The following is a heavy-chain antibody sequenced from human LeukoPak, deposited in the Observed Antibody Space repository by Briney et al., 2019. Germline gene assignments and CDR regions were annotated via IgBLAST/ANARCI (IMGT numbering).Heavy chain of an antibody. CDR2: INPNSGGT. CDR1: GYTFTGYY. CDR3: ARDHVYPGEWELPYYFDY. Sequence: GASVKVSCKASGYTFTGYYMHWVRQAPGQGLEWMGWINPNSGGTNYAQKFQGRVTMTRDTSISTAYMELSRLRSDDTAVYYCARDHVYPGEWELPYYFDYWGQGTLVTVSS. J-gene: IGHJ4*02. D-gene: IGHD1-26*01. V-gene: IGHV1-2*02.